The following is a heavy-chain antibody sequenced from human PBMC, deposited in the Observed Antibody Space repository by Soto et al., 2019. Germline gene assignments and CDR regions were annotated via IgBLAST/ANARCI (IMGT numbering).Heavy chain of an antibody. CDR1: GFTFSSYW. D-gene: IGHD3-3*01. Sequence: GSLRLSCAASGFTFSSYWMSWVRQAPGKGLEWVANIKQDGSEKYYVDSVKGRFTISRDNAKNSLYLQMNSLRAEDTAVYYCARDTRDFWSGSYGMDVWGQGTTVTVSS. CDR2: IKQDGSEK. J-gene: IGHJ6*02. V-gene: IGHV3-7*03. CDR3: ARDTRDFWSGSYGMDV.